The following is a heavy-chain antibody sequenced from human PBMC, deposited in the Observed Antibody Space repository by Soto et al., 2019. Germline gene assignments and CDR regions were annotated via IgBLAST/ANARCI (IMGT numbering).Heavy chain of an antibody. J-gene: IGHJ4*02. CDR3: AKVISPIDY. Sequence: GYLSTSGAAAGFTINSYAMSVVRHPPGKGLERLSPVSCGGGSTYYADSVKGRFTISRDNSKNTLYLQMNSLRAEDTAVYYCAKVISPIDYWGQETLVTVSS. D-gene: IGHD2-21*01. CDR1: GFTINSYA. CDR2: VSCGGGST. V-gene: IGHV3-23*01.